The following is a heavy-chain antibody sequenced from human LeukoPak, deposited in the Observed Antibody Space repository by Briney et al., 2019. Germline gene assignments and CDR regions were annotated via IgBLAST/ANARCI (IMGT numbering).Heavy chain of an antibody. CDR3: ARDLGGVVPFDY. J-gene: IGHJ4*02. Sequence: ASVKVSCKTSGYTFTGYYIHWVRQAPGQGLEWMGWINPNSGVTNYAQKFQGRVTMTRDTSISTAYMALSTLRSDDTAVYYCARDLGGVVPFDYWGQGTLVTVSS. V-gene: IGHV1-2*02. CDR2: INPNSGVT. CDR1: GYTFTGYY. D-gene: IGHD3-3*01.